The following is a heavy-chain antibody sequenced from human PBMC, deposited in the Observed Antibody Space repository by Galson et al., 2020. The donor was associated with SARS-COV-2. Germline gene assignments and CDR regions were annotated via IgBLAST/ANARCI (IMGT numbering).Heavy chain of an antibody. CDR1: GFTFSTYA. J-gene: IGHJ4*02. CDR3: TRDPSDYGDYGAFDH. V-gene: IGHV3-30*01. Sequence: GESLKIFCAASGFTFSTYAMHWVRQAPGKGLEWVAVISFDATNKYYADSVKGRFTISRDNSKNTLFLQMNSLRPDDTAVYYCTRDPSDYGDYGAFDHWGQGTLVTVSS. D-gene: IGHD4-17*01. CDR2: ISFDATNK.